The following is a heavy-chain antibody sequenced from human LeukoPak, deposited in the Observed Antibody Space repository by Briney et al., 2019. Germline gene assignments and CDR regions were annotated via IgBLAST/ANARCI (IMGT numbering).Heavy chain of an antibody. Sequence: GRSLRLSRAASGFTFSSYAMHWVRQAPGKGLEWVAVISYDGSNKYYADSVKGRFTISRDNSKNTLYLQMNSLRAEDTAVYYCARDPRGGFVYRGQGTLVTVSS. D-gene: IGHD3-10*01. CDR1: GFTFSSYA. CDR2: ISYDGSNK. J-gene: IGHJ4*02. V-gene: IGHV3-30*04. CDR3: ARDPRGGFVY.